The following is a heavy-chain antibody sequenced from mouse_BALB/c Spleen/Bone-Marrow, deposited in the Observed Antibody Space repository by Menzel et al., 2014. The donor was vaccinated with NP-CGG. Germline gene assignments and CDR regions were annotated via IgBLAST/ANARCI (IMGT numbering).Heavy chain of an antibody. D-gene: IGHD1-1*01. V-gene: IGHV1-18*01. CDR3: ATSFYYYGSSSAWFVY. CDR1: GYTFTEYT. Sequence: VQLQQSGPELVKPGTSVKISCKTSGYTFTEYTMHWVKQSHGESLEWIGGIIPKNGGTNYNQKFKGKATLTVDKSSSTAYMELRSLTSEDSAVYYCATSFYYYGSSSAWFVYWGQGTLVTVSA. CDR2: IIPKNGGT. J-gene: IGHJ3*01.